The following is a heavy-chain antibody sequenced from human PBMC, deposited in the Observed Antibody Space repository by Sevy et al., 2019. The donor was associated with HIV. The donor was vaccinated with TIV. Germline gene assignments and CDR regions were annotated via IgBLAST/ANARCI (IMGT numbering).Heavy chain of an antibody. CDR3: ARSGVAAAGTGIYWYFDL. V-gene: IGHV6-1*01. Sequence: SQTLSLTCAISGDSVSSNSAAWNWIRQSPSRGLEWLGRTYYRPKWYNDYAVSVKSRITINPDTSKNQFSLQLNSVTPEDTAVYYCARSGVAAAGTGIYWYFDLWGRGTLVTVSS. CDR1: GDSVSSNSAA. D-gene: IGHD6-13*01. CDR2: TYYRPKWYN. J-gene: IGHJ2*01.